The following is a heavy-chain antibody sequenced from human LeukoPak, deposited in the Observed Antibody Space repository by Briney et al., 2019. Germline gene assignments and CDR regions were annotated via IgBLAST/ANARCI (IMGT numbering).Heavy chain of an antibody. Sequence: GGSLRLSCAASGFTFDDYTMHWVRQAPGKGLEWVSLISWDGGSTYYADSVKGRFTISRDNSKNSLYLQMNSLRTEDTALYCCAKGILRYFDRTFYYMDVWGKGTTVTVSS. J-gene: IGHJ6*03. CDR3: AKGILRYFDRTFYYMDV. D-gene: IGHD3-9*01. CDR2: ISWDGGST. V-gene: IGHV3-43*01. CDR1: GFTFDDYT.